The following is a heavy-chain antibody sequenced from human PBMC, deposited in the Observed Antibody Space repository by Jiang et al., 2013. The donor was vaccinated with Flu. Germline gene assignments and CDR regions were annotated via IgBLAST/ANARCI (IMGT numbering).Heavy chain of an antibody. CDR1: GGSISSYY. Sequence: VKPSETLSLTCTVSGGSISSYYWSWIRQPPGKGLEWIGYIYYSGSTNYNPSLKSRVTISVDTSKNQFSLKLSSVTAADTAVYYCARDRSSGYLPDYWGQGTLVTVSS. J-gene: IGHJ4*02. CDR3: ARDRSSGYLPDY. V-gene: IGHV4-59*01. CDR2: IYYSGST. D-gene: IGHD6-19*01.